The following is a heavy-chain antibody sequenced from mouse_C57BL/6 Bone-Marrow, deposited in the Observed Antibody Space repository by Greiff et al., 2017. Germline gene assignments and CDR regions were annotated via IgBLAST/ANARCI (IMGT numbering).Heavy chain of an antibody. J-gene: IGHJ2*01. D-gene: IGHD1-1*01. V-gene: IGHV14-4*01. CDR2: IDPENGDT. CDR3: ARITTVVVDY. CDR1: GFNIKDDY. Sequence: VQLQQSGAELVRPGASVKLSCTASGFNIKDDYMHWVKQRPEQGLEWIGWIDPENGDTEYASKFQGKATITADTSSNTAYLQLSSLTSEDTAVYYCARITTVVVDYWGQGTTLTVSS.